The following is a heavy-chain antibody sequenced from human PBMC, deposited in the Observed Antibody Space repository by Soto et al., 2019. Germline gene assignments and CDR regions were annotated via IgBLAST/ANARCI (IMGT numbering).Heavy chain of an antibody. CDR1: GFTVSSNY. Sequence: EVQLVESGGGLVQPGGSLRLSCAASGFTVSSNYMSWVRQAPGKGLEWVSVIYSGGSTYYADSVKGRFTISRHNSKNTLYLQMNSLRAEDTAVYYCAREVEEGVVVAATHYYYYYMDVWGKGTTVTVSS. J-gene: IGHJ6*03. D-gene: IGHD2-15*01. CDR3: AREVEEGVVVAATHYYYYYMDV. V-gene: IGHV3-53*04. CDR2: IYSGGST.